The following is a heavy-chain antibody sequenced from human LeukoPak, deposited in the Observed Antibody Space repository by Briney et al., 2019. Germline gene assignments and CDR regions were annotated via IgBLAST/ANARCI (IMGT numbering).Heavy chain of an antibody. CDR2: INHSGST. J-gene: IGHJ4*02. CDR1: GGSFSGYY. D-gene: IGHD3-22*01. V-gene: IGHV4-34*01. CDR3: ARGDGYYDSSGYFFLGYFDY. Sequence: SETLSLTCAVYGGSFSGYYWSWIRQPPGKGLEWIGEINHSGSTNYNPSLKSRVTISVDTSKNQFSLKLSSVTAADTAVYYCARGDGYYDSSGYFFLGYFDYWGQGTLVTVSS.